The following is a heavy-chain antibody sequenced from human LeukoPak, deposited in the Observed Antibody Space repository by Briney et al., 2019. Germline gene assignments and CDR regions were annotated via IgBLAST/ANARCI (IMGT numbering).Heavy chain of an antibody. D-gene: IGHD6-13*01. CDR3: ARDIAAAGFYDY. CDR1: GYTFTSYG. J-gene: IGHJ4*02. Sequence: ASVKLSCKASGYTFTSYGISWVRQAPGQGLEWMGWISAYNGNTNYAQKLQGRVTMTTDTSTSTAYMELRSLRSDDTAVYYCARDIAAAGFYDYWGQGTLVTVSS. CDR2: ISAYNGNT. V-gene: IGHV1-18*01.